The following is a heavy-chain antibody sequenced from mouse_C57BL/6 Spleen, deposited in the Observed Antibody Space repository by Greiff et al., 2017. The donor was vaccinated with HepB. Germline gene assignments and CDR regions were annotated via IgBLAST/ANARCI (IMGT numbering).Heavy chain of an antibody. CDR1: GYTFTSYW. CDR2: INPSNGGT. V-gene: IGHV1-53*01. J-gene: IGHJ4*01. Sequence: VQLQQSGTELVKPGASVKLSCKASGYTFTSYWMHWVKQRPGQGLEWIGNINPSNGGTNYNEKFKSKATLTVDKSSSTAYSQLSSRTSEDSAVYYCARRGFPYAMDYWGQGTSVTVSS. CDR3: ARRGFPYAMDY. D-gene: IGHD3-2*02.